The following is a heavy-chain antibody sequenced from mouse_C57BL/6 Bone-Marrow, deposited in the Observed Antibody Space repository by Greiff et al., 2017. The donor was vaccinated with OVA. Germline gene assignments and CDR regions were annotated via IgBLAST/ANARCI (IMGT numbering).Heavy chain of an antibody. CDR3: ARHDYYFDY. CDR1: GYAFSSSW. Sequence: QVQLQQSGPELVKPGASVKISCKASGYAFSSSWMNWVKQRPGKGLEWIGRIYPGDGDTNYNGKFKGKATLTADKSSSTAYMQLSSLTSEDSAVYFCARHDYYFDYWGQGTTLTVSS. D-gene: IGHD2-4*01. J-gene: IGHJ2*01. V-gene: IGHV1-82*01. CDR2: IYPGDGDT.